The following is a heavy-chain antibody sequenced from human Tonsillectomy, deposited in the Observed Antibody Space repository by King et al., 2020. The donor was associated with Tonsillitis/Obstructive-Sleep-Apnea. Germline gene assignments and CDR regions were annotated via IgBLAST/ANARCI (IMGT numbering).Heavy chain of an antibody. J-gene: IGHJ3*02. Sequence: VQLVQSGAEVKKPGESLRISCKGSGYSFTSYWISWVRQMPGKDLEWMGRIDTSDSYTNYIPALPGHVTISADKSISTAYLQWSSLKASDTAMYYCARRRNDAFDIWGKGTMVTVSS. CDR3: ARRRNDAFDI. CDR1: GYSFTSYW. CDR2: IDTSDSYT. V-gene: IGHV5-10-1*01. D-gene: IGHD1-14*01.